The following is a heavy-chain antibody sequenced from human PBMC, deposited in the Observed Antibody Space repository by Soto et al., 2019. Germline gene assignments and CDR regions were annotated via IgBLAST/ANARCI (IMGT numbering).Heavy chain of an antibody. CDR2: FIAMLGTP. Sequence: GASVKVSCKASGYTFTGYYMHWVRQAPGQGLEWMGGFIAMLGTPTYAKKVQGRATITADESLTSSYLELRSLRSEDTAVYFCARGAMANFDYGGQGTVVTVSS. J-gene: IGHJ4*02. D-gene: IGHD5-18*01. CDR1: GYTFTGYY. V-gene: IGHV1-69*13. CDR3: ARGAMANFDY.